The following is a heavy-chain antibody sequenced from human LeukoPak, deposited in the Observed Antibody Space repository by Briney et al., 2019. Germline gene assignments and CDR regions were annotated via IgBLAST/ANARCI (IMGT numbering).Heavy chain of an antibody. Sequence: PSETLSLTCTVSGGSISSYYWSWIRQPPGKGLEWIGYIYYRGSTYYNPSLKSRVTISVDTSKNQFSLKLSSVTAADTAVYYCARAVCSSTSCYYYYGMDVWGQGTTDTVSS. CDR3: ARAVCSSTSCYYYYGMDV. V-gene: IGHV4-59*12. J-gene: IGHJ6*02. CDR2: IYYRGST. D-gene: IGHD2-2*01. CDR1: GGSISSYY.